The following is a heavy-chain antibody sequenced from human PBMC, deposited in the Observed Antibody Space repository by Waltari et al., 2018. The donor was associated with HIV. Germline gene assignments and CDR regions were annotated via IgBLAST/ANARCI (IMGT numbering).Heavy chain of an antibody. CDR1: GGPISRYS. D-gene: IGHD1-1*01. Sequence: QVQLQESGPGLVKPSETLSLTCTVSGGPISRYSCSWIRKPPGKGLECIGYIYYSGTTNYNPSLKSRITISVDMSKNQFSLELSSVTAADTAVYYCARGERSPPRYGMDVWGQGTTVTVSS. CDR2: IYYSGTT. J-gene: IGHJ6*02. V-gene: IGHV4-59*01. CDR3: ARGERSPPRYGMDV.